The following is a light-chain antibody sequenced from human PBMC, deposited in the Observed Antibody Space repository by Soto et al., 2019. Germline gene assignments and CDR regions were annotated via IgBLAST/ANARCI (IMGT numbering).Light chain of an antibody. CDR1: QGVSNW. CDR3: QQANSFPYT. V-gene: IGKV1-12*01. J-gene: IGKJ2*01. Sequence: DIQMTQSPSSVYASVGDRVTITCRASQGVSNWLAWYQQKPGKAPKLLIYAASTLRSGVPSRFRGSGSETDFTFTISSLQPEDFATYYCQQANSFPYTFGQGTKLEIK. CDR2: AAS.